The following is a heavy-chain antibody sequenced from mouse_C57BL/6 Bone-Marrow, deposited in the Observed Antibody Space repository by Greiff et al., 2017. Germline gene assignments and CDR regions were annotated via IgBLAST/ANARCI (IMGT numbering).Heavy chain of an antibody. V-gene: IGHV1-15*01. Sequence: VQLQQSGAELVRPGASVTLSCKASGYTFTDYEMHWVKQTPVHGLEWIGSIDPETGGTAYNQKFKGKAILTADKSSSTAYLELRSLTSEDSAVYYCTNYYSSSYPYYFDYWGEGTTLTVSS. CDR1: GYTFTDYE. CDR3: TNYYSSSYPYYFDY. D-gene: IGHD1-1*01. J-gene: IGHJ2*01. CDR2: IDPETGGT.